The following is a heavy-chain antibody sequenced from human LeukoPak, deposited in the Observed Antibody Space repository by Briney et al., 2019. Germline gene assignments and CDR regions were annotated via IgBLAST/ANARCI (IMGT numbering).Heavy chain of an antibody. Sequence: ASVKVSCKASGFTFTDYYMHWVRQAPGQGLEWMGWINPNTGGTDYAQNFQGRVTLTRDTSMTTAYMDLSGLTSGDTAVYYCAPGGTGTTTTFFDYWGQGTLVTVSS. D-gene: IGHD1-1*01. J-gene: IGHJ4*02. CDR3: APGGTGTTTTFFDY. CDR1: GFTFTDYY. CDR2: INPNTGGT. V-gene: IGHV1-2*02.